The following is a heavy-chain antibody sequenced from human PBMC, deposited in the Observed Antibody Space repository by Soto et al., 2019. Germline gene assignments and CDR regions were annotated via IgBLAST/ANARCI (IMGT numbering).Heavy chain of an antibody. CDR2: IVVGSGNT. Sequence: GASVKVSCKASGFTFTSSAMQWVRQARGQRLEWIGWIVVGSGNTNYAQKFQERVTITRDMSTSTAYMELSSLRSEDTAVYYCAASILKGTTEYFDYWGQGTLVTVSS. CDR1: GFTFTSSA. D-gene: IGHD1-7*01. J-gene: IGHJ4*02. CDR3: AASILKGTTEYFDY. V-gene: IGHV1-58*02.